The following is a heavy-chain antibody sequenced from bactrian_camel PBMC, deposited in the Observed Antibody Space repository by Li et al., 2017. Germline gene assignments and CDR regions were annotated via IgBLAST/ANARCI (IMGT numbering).Heavy chain of an antibody. Sequence: DVQLVESGGGLVQPGGSLRLSCAASGFTFSRYDMSWVRQAPGKGLEWVSQIASGGVSTYYADSVKGRFTISQDNYNDKDDVNTVYLQTNSLKPEDSAMYSCAADYYCYRKDCSPKDFGYWGQGTQVTVS. CDR2: IASGGVST. CDR1: GFTFSRYD. V-gene: IGHV3S40*01. CDR3: AADYYCYRKDCSPKDFGY. D-gene: IGHD3*01. J-gene: IGHJ6*01.